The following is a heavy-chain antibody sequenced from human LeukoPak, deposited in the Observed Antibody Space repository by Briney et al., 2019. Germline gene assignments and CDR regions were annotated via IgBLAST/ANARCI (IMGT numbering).Heavy chain of an antibody. CDR1: GYTFTSYG. J-gene: IGHJ4*02. CDR2: ISAYNGNT. V-gene: IGHV1-18*01. CDR3: TRDRSASGSQNY. Sequence: ASVKVSCKTSGYTFTSYGIGWVRQAPGQGLEWMAWISAYNGNTNYAQKLQGRVTVTTDTSTSTACMELRSLRSDDTAVYYCTRDRSASGSQNYWGQGTLVTVSS. D-gene: IGHD1-26*01.